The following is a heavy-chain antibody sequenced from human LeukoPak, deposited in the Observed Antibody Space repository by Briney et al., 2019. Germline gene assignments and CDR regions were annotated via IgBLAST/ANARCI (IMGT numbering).Heavy chain of an antibody. CDR1: GYTFTSYD. CDR2: MNPNSGNT. Sequence: ASVKVSCKASGYTFTSYDINWVRQATGQGLEWMGWMNPNSGNTGYAQKFQGRVTMTRNTSISTAYMELSSLRSEDTAAYYCARGYCSSTSCLNYYYGMDVWGQGTTVTVSS. CDR3: ARGYCSSTSCLNYYYGMDV. D-gene: IGHD2-2*01. V-gene: IGHV1-8*01. J-gene: IGHJ6*02.